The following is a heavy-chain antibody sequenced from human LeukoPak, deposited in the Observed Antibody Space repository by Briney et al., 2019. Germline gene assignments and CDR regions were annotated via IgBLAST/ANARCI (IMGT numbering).Heavy chain of an antibody. D-gene: IGHD6-13*01. CDR1: GFTFSSYA. CDR2: ISYDGSNK. CDR3: ARYSSSWYSPFDY. Sequence: GGSLRLSCAASGFTFSSYAMHWVRQAPGKGLEWVAIISYDGSNKCYADSVKGRFTISRDNSKNTLYLQMNNLRAEDTAVYYCARYSSSWYSPFDYWGQGTLVTVSS. V-gene: IGHV3-30*14. J-gene: IGHJ4*02.